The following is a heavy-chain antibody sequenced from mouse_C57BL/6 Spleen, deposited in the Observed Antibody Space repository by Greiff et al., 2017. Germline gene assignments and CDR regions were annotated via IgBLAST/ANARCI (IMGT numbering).Heavy chain of an antibody. V-gene: IGHV5-16*01. CDR1: GFTFSDYY. D-gene: IGHD2-4*01. J-gene: IGHJ1*03. Sequence: EVKLMESEGGLVQPGSSMKLSCTASGFTFSDYYMAWVRQVPEKGLEWVANINYDGSSTYYLDSLKSRFIISRDNAKNILYLQMSSLKSEDTATYYCARIALYDYDLYWYFDVWGTGTTVTVSS. CDR2: INYDGSST. CDR3: ARIALYDYDLYWYFDV.